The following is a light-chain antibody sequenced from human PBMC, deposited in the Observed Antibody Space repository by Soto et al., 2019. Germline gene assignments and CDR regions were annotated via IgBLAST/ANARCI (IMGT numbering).Light chain of an antibody. Sequence: QSVLTQPPSASGTPGQRVTISCSGTSSNIGNNYVCWYQHLPGTAPKLLIYRNNQRPSGVPDRFSGSKSGTSASLAISGLQSDDEADYYCAAWDDSLSGVVFGGGTKLTVL. J-gene: IGLJ2*01. CDR1: SSNIGNNY. CDR2: RNN. CDR3: AAWDDSLSGVV. V-gene: IGLV1-47*01.